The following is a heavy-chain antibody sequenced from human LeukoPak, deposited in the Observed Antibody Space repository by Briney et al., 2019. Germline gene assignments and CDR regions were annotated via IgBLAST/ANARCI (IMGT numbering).Heavy chain of an antibody. V-gene: IGHV4-39*07. D-gene: IGHD5-18*01. CDR3: ARVFGYYYFDY. CDR2: IYYSGST. Sequence: PSETLSLTCTVSGGSISSSSYYWGWIRQPPGKGLEWIGSIYYSGSTYYNPSLKSRVIISVDTSKNQFSLKLSSVTAADTAVYYCARVFGYYYFDYWGQGTLVTVSS. CDR1: GGSISSSSYY. J-gene: IGHJ4*02.